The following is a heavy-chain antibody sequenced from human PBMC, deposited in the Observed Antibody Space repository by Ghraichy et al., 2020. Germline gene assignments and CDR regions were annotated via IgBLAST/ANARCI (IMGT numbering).Heavy chain of an antibody. CDR3: ARLLRPASFDP. V-gene: IGHV4-4*09. D-gene: IGHD2-15*01. CDR1: GGSISSYY. J-gene: IGHJ5*02. CDR2: IYTSGST. Sequence: SQTLSLTCTVSGGSISSYYWSWIRQPPGKGLEWIGYIYTSGSTNYNPSLKSRVTISVDTSKNQFSLKLSSVTAADTAVYYCARLLRPASFDPWGQGTLVTVSS.